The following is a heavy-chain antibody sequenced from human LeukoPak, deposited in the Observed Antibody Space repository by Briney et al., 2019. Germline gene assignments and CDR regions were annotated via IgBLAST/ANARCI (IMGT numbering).Heavy chain of an antibody. V-gene: IGHV3-7*01. CDR3: ARAREITVSGTDYFDY. CDR2: IKHDGSGP. J-gene: IGHJ4*02. CDR1: GFTFSNYW. D-gene: IGHD6-19*01. Sequence: GGSLRLSCAVSGFTFSNYWMTWVRQAPGKGLEWVANIKHDGSGPSYLDSVRGRFTISRDNARNSLSLQMTSLRAEDTAVYYCARAREITVSGTDYFDYWGQGTLVTASS.